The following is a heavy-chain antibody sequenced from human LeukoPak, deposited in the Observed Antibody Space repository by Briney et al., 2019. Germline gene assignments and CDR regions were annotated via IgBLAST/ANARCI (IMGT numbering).Heavy chain of an antibody. D-gene: IGHD6-19*01. CDR3: AKDLRTVAGIFDY. CDR1: GFTFSSYG. CDR2: ISYDGSNK. V-gene: IGHV3-30*18. J-gene: IGHJ4*02. Sequence: PGRSLRLSCAASGFTFSSYGMHWVRQAPGKGLEWVAFISYDGSNKYYADSVKGRFTISRDNSKNTLYLQTNSLRAEDTAVYYCAKDLRTVAGIFDYWGQGTLVTVSS.